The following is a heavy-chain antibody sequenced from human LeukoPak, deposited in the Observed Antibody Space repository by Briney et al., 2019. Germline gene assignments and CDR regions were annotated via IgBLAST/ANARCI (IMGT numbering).Heavy chain of an antibody. V-gene: IGHV4-39*07. D-gene: IGHD5-24*01. CDR2: IYTSGST. CDR3: ARGERWEFDP. J-gene: IGHJ5*02. CDR1: GGSISSSSYY. Sequence: PSETLSLTCTASGGSISSSSYYWGWIRQPPGKGLEWIGRIYTSGSTNYNPSLKSRVTMSVDTSKNQFSLKLSSVTAADTAVYYCARGERWEFDPWGQGTLVTVSS.